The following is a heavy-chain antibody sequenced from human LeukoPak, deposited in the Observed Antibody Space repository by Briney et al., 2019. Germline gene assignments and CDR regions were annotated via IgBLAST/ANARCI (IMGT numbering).Heavy chain of an antibody. CDR1: GFPFSNCA. Sequence: GGSLRLSCAASGFPFSNCAMNWVRQAPGKGLEWVSSISESGDKTDYADSVRGRFTISRDNSQSTLYLQMNSLRVEDTALYYCAKQWVDCWGQGTLVTVSS. J-gene: IGHJ4*02. CDR2: ISESGDKT. CDR3: AKQWVDC. V-gene: IGHV3-23*01. D-gene: IGHD1-26*01.